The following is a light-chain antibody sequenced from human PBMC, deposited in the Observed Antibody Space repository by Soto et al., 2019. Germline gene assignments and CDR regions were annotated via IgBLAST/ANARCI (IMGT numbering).Light chain of an antibody. J-gene: IGKJ1*01. V-gene: IGKV3-15*01. CDR2: GAS. Sequence: EIVMTQSPATLSVSPGGRATLSCRASQSISGTLAWYQQKPGQAPKLLIYGASNRATGVPSRFSGSGSGTDFTPTISSLQPDDFAAYYCQQYNSLPWTFGQGTKVDIK. CDR1: QSISGT. CDR3: QQYNSLPWT.